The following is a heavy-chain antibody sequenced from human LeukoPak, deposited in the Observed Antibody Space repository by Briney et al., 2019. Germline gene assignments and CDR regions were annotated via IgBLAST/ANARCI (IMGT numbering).Heavy chain of an antibody. J-gene: IGHJ1*01. CDR1: GFTFDDYA. Sequence: GGSLRLSCAASGFTFDDYAMHWVRQAPGKGLEWVSGISWNSGSIGYADSVKGRFTISRDNAKNSLYLQMNSLRAEDMALYYCAKSSGSYYAEYFQHWGQGTLVTVSS. V-gene: IGHV3-9*03. D-gene: IGHD1-26*01. CDR3: AKSSGSYYAEYFQH. CDR2: ISWNSGSI.